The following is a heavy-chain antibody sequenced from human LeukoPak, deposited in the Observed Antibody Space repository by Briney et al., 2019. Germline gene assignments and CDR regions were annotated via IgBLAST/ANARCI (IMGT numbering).Heavy chain of an antibody. V-gene: IGHV4-31*03. CDR2: IYYSGST. J-gene: IGHJ4*02. Sequence: PSQTLSLTCTVSGGSISSGGYYWSWIRQHPGKGLEWIGYIYYSGSTYYNPSLKSRVTISVDTSKNQFSLKLSSVTAADTAVYYCARVVNLILTGYLFDYWGRGTLVTVSS. CDR3: ARVVNLILTGYLFDY. CDR1: GGSISSGGYY. D-gene: IGHD3-9*01.